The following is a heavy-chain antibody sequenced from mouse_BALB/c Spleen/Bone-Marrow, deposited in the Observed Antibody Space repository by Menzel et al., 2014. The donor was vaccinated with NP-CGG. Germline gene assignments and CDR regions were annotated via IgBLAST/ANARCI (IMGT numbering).Heavy chain of an antibody. CDR1: GFAFSSYD. CDR2: ISSGGGST. J-gene: IGHJ4*01. Sequence: DVQLVESGGGLVKPGGSLKLSCAASGFAFSSYDMSWVRQTPEKRLEWVAYISSGGGSTYYPDTVKGRFTISRDNAKNTLYLQMSSLKSEDTAMYYCARLDYGNYEGGAMDYWGQGTSVTVSS. CDR3: ARLDYGNYEGGAMDY. D-gene: IGHD2-1*01. V-gene: IGHV5-12-1*01.